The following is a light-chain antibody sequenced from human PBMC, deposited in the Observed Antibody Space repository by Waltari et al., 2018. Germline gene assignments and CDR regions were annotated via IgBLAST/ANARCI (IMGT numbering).Light chain of an antibody. Sequence: SLLTQPHSVSESPGKTVTISCTRTSDSLASNYVQWYQQRPGSAPTTLIFEDNQRPSGVPDRFSGSIDSSSNSASLTISGLKTEDEALYYCQSYDSDEGVVFGGGTKLTVL. CDR3: QSYDSDEGVV. CDR2: EDN. J-gene: IGLJ2*01. CDR1: SDSLASNY. V-gene: IGLV6-57*03.